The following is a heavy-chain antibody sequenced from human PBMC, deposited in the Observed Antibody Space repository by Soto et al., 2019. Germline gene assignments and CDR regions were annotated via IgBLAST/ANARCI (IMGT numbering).Heavy chain of an antibody. D-gene: IGHD2-8*01. V-gene: IGHV3-23*01. CDR3: AKDLGYCTNGVCRQPNNWFDP. CDR1: GFTFSSYA. Sequence: GGSLRLSCAASGFTFSSYAMSWVRQAPGKGLEWVSAISGSGGSTYYADSVKGRFTISRDNSKNTLYLQMNSLRAEDTAVYYCAKDLGYCTNGVCRQPNNWFDPWGQGTLVTVSS. J-gene: IGHJ5*02. CDR2: ISGSGGST.